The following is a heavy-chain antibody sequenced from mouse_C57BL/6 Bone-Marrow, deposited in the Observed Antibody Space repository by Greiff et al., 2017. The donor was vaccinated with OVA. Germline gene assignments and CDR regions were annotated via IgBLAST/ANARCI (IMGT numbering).Heavy chain of an antibody. CDR2: IYPRRGNT. D-gene: IGHD1-1*01. CDR1: CYTFTSSG. Sequence: QVQLQPSGAELARPGASVKLSCTASCYTFTSSGIRCVTPSPGQGLSLIGEIYPRRGNTYYNEKFKGKATLTADKSSSTAYMELRSLTSEDSAVYFCARDYYYGSSFPYWGQGTTLTVSS. V-gene: IGHV1-81*01. CDR3: ARDYYYGSSFPY. J-gene: IGHJ2*01.